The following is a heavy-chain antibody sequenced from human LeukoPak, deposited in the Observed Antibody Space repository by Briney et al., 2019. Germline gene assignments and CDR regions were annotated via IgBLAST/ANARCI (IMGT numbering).Heavy chain of an antibody. J-gene: IGHJ4*02. CDR3: ARVTTEDKLRYFDWLLYPGFDY. CDR1: GFTFSNYS. Sequence: GGSLRLSCAASGFTFSNYSMNWVRQAPGKGLEWVSSISSSSSYIYYADSVKGRFTISRDNAKNSLYLQMNSLTAEDTAVYYCARVTTEDKLRYFDWLLYPGFDYWGQGTLVTVSS. D-gene: IGHD3-9*01. CDR2: ISSSSSYI. V-gene: IGHV3-21*01.